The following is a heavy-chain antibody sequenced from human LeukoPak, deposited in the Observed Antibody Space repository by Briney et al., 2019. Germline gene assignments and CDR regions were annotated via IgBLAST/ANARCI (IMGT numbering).Heavy chain of an antibody. V-gene: IGHV1-18*04. CDR3: ARDSHGIAAAGY. CDR2: ISAYNGNT. CDR1: EYTFSGYY. D-gene: IGHD6-13*01. J-gene: IGHJ4*02. Sequence: GASVKVSCKASEYTFSGYYIHWVRQAPGQGLEWMGWISAYNGNTNYAQKLQGRVTMTTDTSTSTAYMELRSLRSDDTAVYYCARDSHGIAAAGYWGQGTLVTVSS.